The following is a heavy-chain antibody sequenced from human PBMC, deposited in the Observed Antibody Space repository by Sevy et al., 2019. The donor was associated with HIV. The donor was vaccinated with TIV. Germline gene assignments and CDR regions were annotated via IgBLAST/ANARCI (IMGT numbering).Heavy chain of an antibody. CDR2: IKPDVREK. Sequence: GGSLRLSCVGSGFTFSSHWMSWVRQAPGTGLEWVATIKPDVREKYYADFVKGRFTIYRDNAKNSLYLQMNSLRVEDTAVYDCARDLNWAHDYWGQGTLVTVSS. CDR1: GFTFSSHW. D-gene: IGHD7-27*01. CDR3: ARDLNWAHDY. J-gene: IGHJ4*02. V-gene: IGHV3-7*01.